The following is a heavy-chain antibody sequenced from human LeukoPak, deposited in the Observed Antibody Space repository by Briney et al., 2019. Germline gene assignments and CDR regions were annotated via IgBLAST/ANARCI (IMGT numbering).Heavy chain of an antibody. CDR3: AKVSMIVVVGAFDI. V-gene: IGHV3-23*01. CDR1: GFTFSSYA. D-gene: IGHD3-22*01. CDR2: ISGSGGST. Sequence: GGSLRLSCAASGFTFSSYAMSWVRQAPGKGLEWVSAISGSGGSTFYADSVKGRFTISRDNSKNTLYLQVNSLRAEDAAVYYCAKVSMIVVVGAFDIWGQGTMVTVSS. J-gene: IGHJ3*02.